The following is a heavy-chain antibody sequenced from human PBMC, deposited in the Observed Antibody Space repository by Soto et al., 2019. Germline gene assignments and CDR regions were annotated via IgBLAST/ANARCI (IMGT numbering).Heavy chain of an antibody. CDR3: ARGQRGSGEVFDY. D-gene: IGHD5-12*01. Sequence: PGGSLRLSCAASGFTFSSYSMNWVRQAPGKGLEWVSSISSSSSYIYYADSVKGRFTISRDNAKNSLYLQMNSLRAEDTAVYYCARGQRGSGEVFDYWGQGTLATVSS. V-gene: IGHV3-21*01. J-gene: IGHJ4*02. CDR1: GFTFSSYS. CDR2: ISSSSSYI.